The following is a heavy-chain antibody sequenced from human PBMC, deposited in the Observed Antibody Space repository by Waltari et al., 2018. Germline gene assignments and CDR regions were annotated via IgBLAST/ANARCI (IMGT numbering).Heavy chain of an antibody. V-gene: IGHV4-61*02. CDR1: GGSLSSGSYY. D-gene: IGHD5-12*01. CDR2: IYTSGST. Sequence: QVQLQESGPGLVKPSQTLSLTCTVSGGSLSSGSYYWSWIRQPAGKGLEWIGRIYTSGSTNYNPSLKSRVTISVDTSKNQFSLKLSSVTAADTAVYYCARDRRDGYNLPLYYFDYWGQGTLVTVSS. CDR3: ARDRRDGYNLPLYYFDY. J-gene: IGHJ4*02.